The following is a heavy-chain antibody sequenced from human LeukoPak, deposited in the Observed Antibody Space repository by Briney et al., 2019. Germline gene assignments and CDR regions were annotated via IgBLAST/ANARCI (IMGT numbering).Heavy chain of an antibody. CDR2: INPSGGST. D-gene: IGHD1-26*01. V-gene: IGHV1-46*01. Sequence: ASVKVSCKASGGTFSSYAISWVRQAPGQGLEWMGIINPSGGSTSYAQKFQGRVTMTRDTSTSTVYMELSSLRSEDTAVYYCARDLISGSLGLDYWGQGTLVTVSS. CDR3: ARDLISGSLGLDY. J-gene: IGHJ4*02. CDR1: GGTFSSYA.